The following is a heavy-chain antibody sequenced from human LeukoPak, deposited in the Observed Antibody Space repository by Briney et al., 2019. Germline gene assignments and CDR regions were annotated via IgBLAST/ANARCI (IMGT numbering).Heavy chain of an antibody. D-gene: IGHD1-26*01. CDR1: GLTFSSYG. CDR3: ARPRGWERRWYFDL. Sequence: GGSLRLSCAASGLTFSSYGLSWVRQAPAKGLEWVSSSTGSGGTTHADSVRGRFTISRDNSKSTLYLQMNSLRVEDTAVYYCARPRGWERRWYFDLWGRGTLVTVSS. J-gene: IGHJ2*01. V-gene: IGHV3-23*01. CDR2: STGSGGTT.